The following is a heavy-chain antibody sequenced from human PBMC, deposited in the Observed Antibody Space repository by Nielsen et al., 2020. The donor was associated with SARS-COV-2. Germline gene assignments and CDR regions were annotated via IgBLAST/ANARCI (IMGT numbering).Heavy chain of an antibody. Sequence: VRQMPGKGLEWMGIIYPGDSDTRYSPSLQGHVTISANKFLSTAYLQWSSLKASDTAMYYCARSTKYYDFWSGRQSGYYYYGMDVWGQGTTVTVSS. V-gene: IGHV5-51*01. J-gene: IGHJ6*02. CDR2: IYPGDSDT. D-gene: IGHD3-3*01. CDR3: ARSTKYYDFWSGRQSGYYYYGMDV.